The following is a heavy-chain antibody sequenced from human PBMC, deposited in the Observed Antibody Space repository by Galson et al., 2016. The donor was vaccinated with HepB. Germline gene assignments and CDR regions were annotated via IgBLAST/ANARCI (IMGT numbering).Heavy chain of an antibody. CDR2: IIPMFASA. Sequence: SVKVSCKASGGTFSDYTINWVRQAPGQGLEWMGKIIPMFASANYAQTFHGRVTISVDKSSNTVYMELSSLRSDDTALYYCAREDSEQSRYYGMDVWGQGTPVTVSS. CDR3: AREDSEQSRYYGMDV. J-gene: IGHJ6*02. CDR1: GGTFSDYT. D-gene: IGHD1/OR15-1a*01. V-gene: IGHV1-69*08.